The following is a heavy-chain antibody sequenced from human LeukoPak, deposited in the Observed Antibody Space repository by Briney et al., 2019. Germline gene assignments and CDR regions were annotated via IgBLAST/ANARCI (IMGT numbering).Heavy chain of an antibody. V-gene: IGHV4-4*07. CDR2: FSTSGNS. CDR1: GASISGSY. Sequence: SETLSLTCTVSGASISGSYWSWIRQPTGKGLEWIGHFSTSGNSDRNPSLKSRVTMSVDTSKNQFSLNLRSVTAADTALYYCARDTYQNTLNDFWSGYYDYWGQGILVTVSS. J-gene: IGHJ4*02. D-gene: IGHD3-3*01. CDR3: ARDTYQNTLNDFWSGYYDY.